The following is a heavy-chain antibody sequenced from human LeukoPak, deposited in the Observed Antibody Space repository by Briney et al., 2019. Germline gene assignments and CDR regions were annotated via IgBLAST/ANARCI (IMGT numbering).Heavy chain of an antibody. Sequence: SETLSLTCAVYGGSFSGYFWSWIRQPPGKGLEWIGSIYYSGSTYYNPSLKSRVTISVDTSKNQFSLKLSSVAAADTAVYYCALYYYDSSGYYYAGYFQHWGQGTLVTVSS. V-gene: IGHV4-34*01. CDR3: ALYYYDSSGYYYAGYFQH. D-gene: IGHD3-22*01. CDR1: GGSFSGYF. CDR2: IYYSGST. J-gene: IGHJ1*01.